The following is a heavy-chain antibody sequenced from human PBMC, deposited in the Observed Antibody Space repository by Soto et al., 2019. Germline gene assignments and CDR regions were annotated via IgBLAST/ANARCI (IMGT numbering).Heavy chain of an antibody. CDR2: INPKSGDT. Sequence: QVQLVQSGAEVKKPGASVKISCRASGYIFSGHVIHWMRQAPGQGLEWMGWINPKSGDTGYAQKFQGRVTMTRHTSLDVVEMDLHRLTSDEAAVYYSTRDTSGTSGFDEMDTWGPGTPVTVSS. CDR3: TRDTSGTSGFDEMDT. D-gene: IGHD2-2*01. CDR1: GYIFSGHV. V-gene: IGHV1-2*02. J-gene: IGHJ6*02.